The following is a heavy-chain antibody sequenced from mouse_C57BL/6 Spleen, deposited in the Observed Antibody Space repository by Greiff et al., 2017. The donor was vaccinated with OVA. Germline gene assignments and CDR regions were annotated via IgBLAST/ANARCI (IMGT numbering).Heavy chain of an antibody. CDR3: ARKHYYGSSYFDY. V-gene: IGHV1-26*01. CDR2: INPNNGGT. CDR1: GYTFTDYY. J-gene: IGHJ2*01. Sequence: EVQLQQSGPELVKPGASVKISCKASGYTFTDYYMNWVKQSHGKSLEWIGDINPNNGGTSYNQKFKGKATLIVDKSSSTAYMELRSLTSEDSAVYYCARKHYYGSSYFDYWGQGTTLTVSS. D-gene: IGHD1-1*01.